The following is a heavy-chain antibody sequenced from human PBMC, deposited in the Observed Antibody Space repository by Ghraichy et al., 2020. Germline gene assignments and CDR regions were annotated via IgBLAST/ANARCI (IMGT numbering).Heavy chain of an antibody. J-gene: IGHJ3*02. V-gene: IGHV4-59*01. CDR3: ARGGTVRGVIIYNAFDI. D-gene: IGHD3-10*01. CDR2: IYYSGST. CDR1: GGSISSYY. Sequence: SETLSLTCTVSGGSISSYYWSWIRQPPGKGLEWIGYIYYSGSTNYNPSLKSRVTISVDTSKNQFSLKLSSVTAADTAVYYCARGGTVRGVIIYNAFDIWGQGTMVTVSS.